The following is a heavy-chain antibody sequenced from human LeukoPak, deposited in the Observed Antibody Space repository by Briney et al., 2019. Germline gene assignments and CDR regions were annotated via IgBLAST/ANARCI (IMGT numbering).Heavy chain of an antibody. CDR1: GFSFDDYD. CDR3: AELGITMIGGV. J-gene: IGHJ6*04. D-gene: IGHD3-10*02. V-gene: IGHV3-20*04. CDR2: INWNGGTI. Sequence: GGSLRLSCSASGFSFDDYDMTWVRQAPGKGLEWVSGINWNGGTIGYADSVKGRCTISRDNAKNSLYLQMNSLRAEDTAVYYCAELGITMIGGVWGKGTTVTISS.